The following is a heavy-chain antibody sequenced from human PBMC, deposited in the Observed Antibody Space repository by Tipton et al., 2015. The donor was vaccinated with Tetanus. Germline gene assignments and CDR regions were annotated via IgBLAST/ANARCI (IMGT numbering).Heavy chain of an antibody. CDR1: GGSLSSGGHY. J-gene: IGHJ4*02. CDR2: IHYSGST. D-gene: IGHD5-24*01. Sequence: TLSLTCTVSGGSLSSGGHYWGWIRQHPGKGLEWIGNIHYSGSTFYNPSLKSRVTISVDTAKNQFSLQLASVTASDTAIYYCARTTRRWLHPDYWGQGTLVTVSS. CDR3: ARTTRRWLHPDY. V-gene: IGHV4-31*03.